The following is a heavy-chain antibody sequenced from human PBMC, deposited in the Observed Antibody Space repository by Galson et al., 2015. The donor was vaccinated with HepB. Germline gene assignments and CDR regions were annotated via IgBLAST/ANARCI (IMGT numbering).Heavy chain of an antibody. CDR2: ISAYNGNT. J-gene: IGHJ3*02. Sequence: SVKVSCKASGYTFTSYGISWVRQAPGQGLEWMGWISAYNGNTNYAQKLQGRVTMTTDTSTSTAYMELRSLRSDDTAVYYCAREPHVLLWFGEPPEDAFDIWGQGTMVTVSS. V-gene: IGHV1-18*01. CDR3: AREPHVLLWFGEPPEDAFDI. D-gene: IGHD3-10*01. CDR1: GYTFTSYG.